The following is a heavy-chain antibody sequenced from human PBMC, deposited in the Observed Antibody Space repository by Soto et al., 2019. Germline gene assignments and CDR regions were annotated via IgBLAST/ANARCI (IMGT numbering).Heavy chain of an antibody. CDR1: GGSISSGDYY. Sequence: QVQLQESGPGLVKPSQTLSLTCAVSGGSISSGDYYCSLVREPPVKGLEWIGYIYYSGKTYYKSSLKSPLTISSDTSKNQFTLKLSSVTAADTGVYYCARETGHARYFDLWGRGTLVTVSS. CDR2: IYYSGKT. CDR3: ARETGHARYFDL. V-gene: IGHV4-30-4*01. J-gene: IGHJ2*01.